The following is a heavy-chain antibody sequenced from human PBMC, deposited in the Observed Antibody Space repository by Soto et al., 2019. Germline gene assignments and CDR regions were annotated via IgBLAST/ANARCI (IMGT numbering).Heavy chain of an antibody. V-gene: IGHV3-33*01. D-gene: IGHD1-1*01. CDR2: IWYDGSNK. Sequence: ESGGGVVQPGRSLRLSCAASGFTFSSYGMHWVRQAPGKGLEWVAVIWYDGSNKYYADSVKGRFTISRDNSKNTLYLQMNSLRAEDTAVYSCASDSSGTTLGGDYWGQGTLVTVSS. CDR3: ASDSSGTTLGGDY. CDR1: GFTFSSYG. J-gene: IGHJ4*02.